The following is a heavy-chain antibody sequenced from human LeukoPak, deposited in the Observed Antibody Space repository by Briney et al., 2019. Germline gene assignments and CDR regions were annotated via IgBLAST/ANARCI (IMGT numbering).Heavy chain of an antibody. CDR3: AREPWGYYGSGSIDY. J-gene: IGHJ4*02. Sequence: GASVKVSCKXSGYTFTGYYMHWVRQAPGQGLEWMGRINPNSGGTNYSQKFQGRVTMTRDTSISTAYMELSRLRSDDTAVYYCAREPWGYYGSGSIDYWGQGTLVTVSS. CDR2: INPNSGGT. V-gene: IGHV1-2*06. D-gene: IGHD3-10*01. CDR1: GYTFTGYY.